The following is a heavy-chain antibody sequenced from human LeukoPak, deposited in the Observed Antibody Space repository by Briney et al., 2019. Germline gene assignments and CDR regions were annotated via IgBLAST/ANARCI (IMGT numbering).Heavy chain of an antibody. CDR2: INHSGST. CDR3: ARGRGYDLWSGYYTGRNWFDP. V-gene: IGHV4-34*01. D-gene: IGHD3-3*01. J-gene: IGHJ5*02. Sequence: PSETLSLTCAVYGGSFSGYYWSWIRQPPGKGLEWIGEINHSGSTNYNPSLKSRVTISVDTSKNQFSLKLSSVTAADTAVYYCARGRGYDLWSGYYTGRNWFDPWGQGTLVTVSS. CDR1: GGSFSGYY.